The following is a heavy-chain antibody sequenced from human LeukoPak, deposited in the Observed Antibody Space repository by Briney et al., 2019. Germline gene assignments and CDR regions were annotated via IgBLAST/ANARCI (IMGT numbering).Heavy chain of an antibody. CDR1: SGSTNGYY. Sequence: SETLSLTCTVSSGSTNGYYWNWIRQPPGRRLEWIGYVAYSGATNYNLSFKSRVTISLDTSKTQFSLKLSSVTAADTAFYYCARTVSGYYFDAWGPGTLVTVSS. CDR2: VAYSGAT. V-gene: IGHV4-59*01. CDR3: ARTVSGYYFDA. D-gene: IGHD5-12*01. J-gene: IGHJ5*02.